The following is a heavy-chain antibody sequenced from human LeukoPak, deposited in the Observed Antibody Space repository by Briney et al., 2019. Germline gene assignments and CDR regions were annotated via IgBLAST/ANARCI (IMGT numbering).Heavy chain of an antibody. D-gene: IGHD6-13*01. V-gene: IGHV4-38-2*01. J-gene: IGHJ4*02. Sequence: PSETLSLTCAVSGYSISSGYYWGRIRQPPGKGLEWIGSISPSGSIFYNPSLKSRVTISVDTSKNQFSLKLRSVTAADTAVYYCALSPLGAAGTWSGLFDYWGQGTLVTVSS. CDR3: ALSPLGAAGTWSGLFDY. CDR1: GYSISSGYY. CDR2: ISPSGSI.